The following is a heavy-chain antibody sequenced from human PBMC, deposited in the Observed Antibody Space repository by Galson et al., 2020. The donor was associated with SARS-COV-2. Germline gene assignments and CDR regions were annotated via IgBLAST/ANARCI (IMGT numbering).Heavy chain of an antibody. V-gene: IGHV3-49*03. D-gene: IGHD2-15*01. CDR1: GFTFGDYA. CDR2: IRSKAYGGTT. Sequence: GESLKISCTASGFTFGDYAMSWFRQAPGKGLEWVGFIRSKAYGGTTEYAASVKGRFTISRDDSKSIAYLQMNSLKTEDTAVYCCTRDPFCCSDYGMDVWGQGTTVTVSS. J-gene: IGHJ6*02. CDR3: TRDPFCCSDYGMDV.